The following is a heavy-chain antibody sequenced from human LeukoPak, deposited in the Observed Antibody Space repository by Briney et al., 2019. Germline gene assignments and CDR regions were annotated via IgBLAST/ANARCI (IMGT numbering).Heavy chain of an antibody. CDR2: IYPADSTA. J-gene: IGHJ3*02. CDR3: ARLKTTVPTGSDAFDT. D-gene: IGHD4-17*01. CDR1: GYSFTTYW. V-gene: IGHV5-51*01. Sequence: GESLKISCKASGYSFTTYWIGWVRQMPGKGLEWMGIIYPADSTAHYSPSFQGQVTISVDKSINTAYLQWSRLKASDTAMYYCARLKTTVPTGSDAFDTWGQGTMVTVSS.